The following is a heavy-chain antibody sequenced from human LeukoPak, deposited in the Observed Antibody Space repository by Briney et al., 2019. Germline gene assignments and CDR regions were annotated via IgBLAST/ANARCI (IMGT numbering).Heavy chain of an antibody. CDR2: IYSAGST. D-gene: IGHD3-3*01. Sequence: GGSLRLSSAASGFTVSSNYMSWVRQAPGKGLEWVSVIYSAGSTYYADSVKGRFTISRDNSKNTLYLQMNSLRAEDTAVYYCAISPDPTIFGVFITYYYYGMDVWGQGTTVTVSS. CDR3: AISPDPTIFGVFITYYYYGMDV. J-gene: IGHJ6*02. CDR1: GFTVSSNY. V-gene: IGHV3-66*01.